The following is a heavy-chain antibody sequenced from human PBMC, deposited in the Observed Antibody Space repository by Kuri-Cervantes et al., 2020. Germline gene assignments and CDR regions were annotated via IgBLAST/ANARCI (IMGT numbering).Heavy chain of an antibody. V-gene: IGHV4-39*01. CDR1: GGSISSSSYY. Sequence: ESLKISCTVSGGSISSSSYYWGWIRQPPGKGLEWIGSIYYSGSTYYNPSLKSRVTISVDTSKNQFSLKLSSVTAADTAVYYCARHEGEGVYFDYWGQGTLVTVSS. J-gene: IGHJ4*02. CDR3: ARHEGEGVYFDY. CDR2: IYYSGST. D-gene: IGHD3-16*01.